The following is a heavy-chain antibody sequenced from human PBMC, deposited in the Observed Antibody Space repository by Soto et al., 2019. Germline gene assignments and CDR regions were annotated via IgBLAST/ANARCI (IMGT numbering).Heavy chain of an antibody. J-gene: IGHJ5*02. V-gene: IGHV6-1*01. CDR1: GDSVSSNSAA. CDR3: ARAGSGWYDFFYWFDP. D-gene: IGHD6-13*01. Sequence: SQTLSLTCAISGDSVSSNSAAWNWIRQSPSRGLEWLGRTHYRSKWYNDYAVSVKSRITINPDTSKNQFSLQLNSVTPEDTAVYYCARAGSGWYDFFYWFDPWGQGTLVTVSS. CDR2: THYRSKWYN.